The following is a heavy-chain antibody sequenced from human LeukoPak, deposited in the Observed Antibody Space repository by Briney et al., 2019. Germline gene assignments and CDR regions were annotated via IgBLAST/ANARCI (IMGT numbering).Heavy chain of an antibody. Sequence: SETLSLTCSVSGYSINTGFYWGWIRQPPGKGLEWIGSIYHSGNTYYNPSLKSRVTISVDTSKNQFSLKLSSVTAADTAVYYCARESYFDWPAHRWFDPWGQGTLVTVSS. CDR2: IYHSGNT. D-gene: IGHD3-9*01. CDR3: ARESYFDWPAHRWFDP. CDR1: GYSINTGFY. V-gene: IGHV4-38-2*02. J-gene: IGHJ5*02.